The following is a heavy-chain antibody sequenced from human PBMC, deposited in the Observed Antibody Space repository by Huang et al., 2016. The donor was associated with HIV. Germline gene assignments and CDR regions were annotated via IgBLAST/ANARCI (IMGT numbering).Heavy chain of an antibody. CDR2: FSGSSGTI. V-gene: IGHV3-23*01. J-gene: IGHJ4*02. CDR3: AKDRGDGYSGYDYDY. Sequence: EVQLWESGGTLVQPGGSLRLSCGASGFTFSNYARSWVRQAPGKGLEWVSLFSGSSGTIEYADSVKGRFTISRDNVKKTVYLQMNSLRVEDAAVYYCAKDRGDGYSGYDYDYWGQGTLVTVSS. D-gene: IGHD5-12*01. CDR1: GFTFSNYA.